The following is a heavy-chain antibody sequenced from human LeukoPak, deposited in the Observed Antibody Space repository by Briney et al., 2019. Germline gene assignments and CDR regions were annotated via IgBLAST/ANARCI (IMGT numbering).Heavy chain of an antibody. J-gene: IGHJ4*02. CDR1: GYTFTGSY. V-gene: IGHV1-2*02. Sequence: ASVKVSCKASGYTFTGSYMHWVRQAPGQGVEWMGWINPNGGTTNYAQKFQGRVTMTRDTSISTAYMELSRLRSDDTAVFYCARGGYTGYDLHYWGQGTLVTVSS. D-gene: IGHD5-12*01. CDR2: INPNGGTT. CDR3: ARGGYTGYDLHY.